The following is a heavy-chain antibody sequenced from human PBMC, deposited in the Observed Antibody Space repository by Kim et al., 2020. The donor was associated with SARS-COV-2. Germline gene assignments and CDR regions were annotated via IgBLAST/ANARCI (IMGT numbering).Heavy chain of an antibody. J-gene: IGHJ6*03. V-gene: IGHV3-9*01. CDR2: ISWNSDSI. Sequence: GGSLRLSCAASGFTFDDYAMHWVRQGPGKGLEWVSGISWNSDSIGYADSVKGRFTISRDNAKNSLYLQMNSLRVEDTALYYCAKDSISNYYYYNIDVWGKGTTVTVSS. CDR3: AKDSISNYYYYNIDV. CDR1: GFTFDDYA.